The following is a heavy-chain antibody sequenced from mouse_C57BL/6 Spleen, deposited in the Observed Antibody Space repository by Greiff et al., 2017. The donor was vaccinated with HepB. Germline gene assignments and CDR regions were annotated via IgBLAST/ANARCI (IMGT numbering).Heavy chain of an antibody. CDR3: ARSGIYYDYDAWFDY. Sequence: VQLQQSGPELVKPGASVKISCKASGYAFSSSWMNWVKQRPGKGLEWIGRIYPGDGDTNYNGKFKGKATLTADKSSSTAYMQLSSMTSEDSAVSFCARSGIYYDYDAWFDYWGQGTTLTVSS. J-gene: IGHJ2*01. CDR2: IYPGDGDT. D-gene: IGHD2-4*01. CDR1: GYAFSSSW. V-gene: IGHV1-82*01.